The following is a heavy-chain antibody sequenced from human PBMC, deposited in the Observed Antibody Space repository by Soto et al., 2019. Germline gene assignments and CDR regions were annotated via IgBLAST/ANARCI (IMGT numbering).Heavy chain of an antibody. CDR2: ISAYNGNT. V-gene: IGHV1-18*04. D-gene: IGHD3-3*01. Sequence: ASVKVSCKASGYTFTSYGISWVRQAPGQGLEWMGWISAYNGNTNYAQKLQGRATMTTDTSTSTAYMELRSLRSDDTAVYYCARDGLRITIFGVVSYGMDVWGQGTTV. CDR1: GYTFTSYG. CDR3: ARDGLRITIFGVVSYGMDV. J-gene: IGHJ6*02.